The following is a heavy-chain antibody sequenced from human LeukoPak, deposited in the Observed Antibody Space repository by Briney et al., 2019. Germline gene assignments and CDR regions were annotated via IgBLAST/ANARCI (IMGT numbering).Heavy chain of an antibody. CDR1: GYMFTELS. V-gene: IGHV1-24*01. J-gene: IGHJ1*01. D-gene: IGHD3-22*01. CDR3: ASDKDYYDSSGYYRTEYFQH. CDR2: FDPEDDEK. Sequence: ASVKVSCKVSGYMFTELSMHWVRQAPGKGLEWMGGFDPEDDEKMYAQKLQGRVTMTTDTSTSTAYMELRSLRSDDTAVYYCASDKDYYDSSGYYRTEYFQHWGQGTLVTVSS.